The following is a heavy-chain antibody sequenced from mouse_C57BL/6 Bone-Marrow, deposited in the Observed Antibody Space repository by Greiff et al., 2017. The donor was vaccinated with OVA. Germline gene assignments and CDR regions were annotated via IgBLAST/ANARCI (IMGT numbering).Heavy chain of an antibody. J-gene: IGHJ3*01. CDR1: GFNIKDDY. CDR2: IDPENGDT. Sequence: VQLQQSGAELVRPGASVKLSCTASGFNIKDDYMHWVKQRPEQGLEWIGWIDPENGDTEYASKFQGKATITADTSSNTAYLQLSSLTSEDTAVYYCTTLHGNYQAWFAYWGQGTLVTVSA. D-gene: IGHD2-1*01. CDR3: TTLHGNYQAWFAY. V-gene: IGHV14-4*01.